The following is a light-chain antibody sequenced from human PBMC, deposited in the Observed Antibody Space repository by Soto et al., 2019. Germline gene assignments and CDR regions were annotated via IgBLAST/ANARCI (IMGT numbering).Light chain of an antibody. CDR2: KAS. CDR1: QSISSW. CDR3: QQYNSYSWT. Sequence: IRMTQSPSSLSASTGDRVTITCRASQSISSWLAWYQQKPGKAPKLLIYKASSLESGVPSRFSGSGSGTEFTLTISSLQPDDFATYYCQQYNSYSWTFGQGTKVDIK. J-gene: IGKJ1*01. V-gene: IGKV1-5*03.